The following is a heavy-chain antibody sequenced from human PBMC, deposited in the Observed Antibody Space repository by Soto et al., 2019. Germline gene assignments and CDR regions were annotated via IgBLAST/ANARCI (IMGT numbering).Heavy chain of an antibody. Sequence: GGSLRLSCAASGFTFITYSMNWVLQAPWKGLEWVSYISSSSRTIFYTDSVKGRFTVSRDNAKNSLYLQMNSLRAEDTAVYYCAIFTYYYDSSGPPSFCGQGTLVIVSS. D-gene: IGHD3-22*01. V-gene: IGHV3-48*01. J-gene: IGHJ4*02. CDR2: ISSSSRTI. CDR3: AIFTYYYDSSGPPSF. CDR1: GFTFITYS.